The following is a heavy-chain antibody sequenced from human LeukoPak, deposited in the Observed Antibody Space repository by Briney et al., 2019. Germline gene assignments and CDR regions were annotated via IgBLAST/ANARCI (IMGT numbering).Heavy chain of an antibody. CDR3: ARSWTAPFAYYGMDV. V-gene: IGHV3-64*01. D-gene: IGHD3/OR15-3a*01. Sequence: PGGSLRLSCAASGFTFSSYAMHWVRQAPGKGLEYVSAISSNGGSTYYANSVKGRFTISRDNSKNTLYLQMGSLRAEDMAVYYCARSWTAPFAYYGMDVWGQGTTVTVSS. J-gene: IGHJ6*02. CDR2: ISSNGGST. CDR1: GFTFSSYA.